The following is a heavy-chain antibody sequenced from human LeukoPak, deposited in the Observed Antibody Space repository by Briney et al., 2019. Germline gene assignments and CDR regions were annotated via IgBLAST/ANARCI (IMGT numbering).Heavy chain of an antibody. CDR2: IKQDGSEK. V-gene: IGHV3-7*01. Sequence: GGSLRLSCAASGIIITSYWMSWVRQTPGKGLEWVANIKQDGSEKYYVDSVKGRFTISRDNTKNSLYLQMNSLRAEDTAVYYCARERASTFDYWGQGTLVTVSS. J-gene: IGHJ4*02. CDR3: ARERASTFDY. D-gene: IGHD2-2*01. CDR1: GIIITSYW.